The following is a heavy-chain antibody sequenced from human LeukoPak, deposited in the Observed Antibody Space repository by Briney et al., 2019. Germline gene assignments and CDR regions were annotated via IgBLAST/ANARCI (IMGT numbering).Heavy chain of an antibody. CDR2: VDNSGST. CDR3: ARGVYYDVWSGYYSGAFDI. V-gene: IGHV4-59*11. Sequence: PSETLSLTCTFSGGSISSHYWSWIRQPPGKGLEWIGHVDNSGSTNYNPSLRSRVTISLDTSKNQFSLKVNTVTAADTAVYYCARGVYYDVWSGYYSGAFDIWGQGTMVTVSS. J-gene: IGHJ3*02. CDR1: GGSISSHY. D-gene: IGHD3-3*01.